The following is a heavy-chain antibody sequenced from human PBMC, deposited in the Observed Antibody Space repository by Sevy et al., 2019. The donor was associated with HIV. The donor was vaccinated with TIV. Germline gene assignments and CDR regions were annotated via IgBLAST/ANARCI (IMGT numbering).Heavy chain of an antibody. Sequence: GGSLRLSCAASGFTVSSNYMSWVRQAPGKGLEWVSVIDSGGITYYADSVKGRFTISRDNSKNTQYLQMNSLRAEETAVYYCARAPKAGRIDAFDIWGQGTMVTVSS. J-gene: IGHJ3*02. CDR2: IDSGGIT. D-gene: IGHD2-15*01. CDR3: ARAPKAGRIDAFDI. V-gene: IGHV3-53*01. CDR1: GFTVSSNY.